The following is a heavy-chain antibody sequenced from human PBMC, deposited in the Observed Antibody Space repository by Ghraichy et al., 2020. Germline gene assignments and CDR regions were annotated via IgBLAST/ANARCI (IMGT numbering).Heavy chain of an antibody. CDR1: GYTFTGYY. Sequence: ASVKGSCKASGYTFTGYYMHWVRQAPGQGLEWMGWINPNSGGTNYAQKFQGRVTMTRDTSISTAYMELSRLRSDDTAVYYCARGGPYCSGGSCYTENPDYWGQGTLVTVSS. J-gene: IGHJ4*02. CDR2: INPNSGGT. D-gene: IGHD2-15*01. V-gene: IGHV1-2*02. CDR3: ARGGPYCSGGSCYTENPDY.